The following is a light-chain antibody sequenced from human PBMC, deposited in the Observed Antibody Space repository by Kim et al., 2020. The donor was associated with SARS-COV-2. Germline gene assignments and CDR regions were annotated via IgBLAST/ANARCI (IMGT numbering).Light chain of an antibody. V-gene: IGKV3-20*01. J-gene: IGKJ4*01. Sequence: EIVLTQSPGTLSLSPGERATLACRATQSVSSSYLAWYQQKPGQAPRLLIYAASSRATGIPDRFSGSGSETDFTLTISRLEPEDFAVYYCQHYHTSPLTFGGGTKVEI. CDR1: QSVSSSY. CDR2: AAS. CDR3: QHYHTSPLT.